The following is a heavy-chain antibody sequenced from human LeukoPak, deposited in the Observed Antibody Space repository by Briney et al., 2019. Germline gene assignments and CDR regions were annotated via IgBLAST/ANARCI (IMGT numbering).Heavy chain of an antibody. D-gene: IGHD3-10*01. CDR2: INHSGST. CDR1: GGSFSGYY. Sequence: SETLSLTCAVYGGSFSGYYWSWIRQPPGKGLEWIGEINHSGSTNYNPSLKSRVTISVDKSKNQFSLKLNSVTAADTAVYYCARDLYGSGSPSDYWGQGTLVTVSS. CDR3: ARDLYGSGSPSDY. V-gene: IGHV4-34*01. J-gene: IGHJ4*02.